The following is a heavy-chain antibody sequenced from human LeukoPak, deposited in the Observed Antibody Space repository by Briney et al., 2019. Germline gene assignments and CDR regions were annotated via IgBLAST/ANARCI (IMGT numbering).Heavy chain of an antibody. V-gene: IGHV4-61*01. CDR1: GGSISSSSYY. CDR2: ISYSGST. D-gene: IGHD6-19*01. J-gene: IGHJ4*02. Sequence: SETLSLTCTVSGGSISSSSYYWSWIRQPPGKGLEWIGSISYSGSTNYNPSLESRVTISVDTSKNRISLKLRSVTAADTTVYYCARDRSGSSGWYYFDYWGQGTLVTVSS. CDR3: ARDRSGSSGWYYFDY.